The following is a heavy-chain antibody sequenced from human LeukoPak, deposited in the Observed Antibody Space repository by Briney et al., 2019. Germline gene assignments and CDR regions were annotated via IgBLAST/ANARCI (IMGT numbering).Heavy chain of an antibody. D-gene: IGHD2-2*01. CDR3: ARVMGRYCSSTSCYVDY. V-gene: IGHV3-30*02. CDR1: GFTFSSYG. Sequence: PGRSLRLSCAASGFTFSSYGMHWVRQAPGKGLEWVAFIRYDGSNKYYADSVKGRFTISRDNSKNTLYLQMNSLRAEDTAVYYCARVMGRYCSSTSCYVDYWGQGTLVTVSS. CDR2: IRYDGSNK. J-gene: IGHJ4*02.